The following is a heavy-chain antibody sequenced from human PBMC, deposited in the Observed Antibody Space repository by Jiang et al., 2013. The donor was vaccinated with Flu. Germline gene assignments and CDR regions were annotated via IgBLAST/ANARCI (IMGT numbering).Heavy chain of an antibody. CDR2: IYPSDSDT. J-gene: IGHJ3*02. D-gene: IGHD5-24*01. CDR3: ARVSGLEMATSGGTFDI. Sequence: GAEVKKPGESLKISCKMSGYRFTTHWIAWVRQVPGKGLEWMGNIYPSDSDTIYSPSFQGQVTISADKSISTAYLQWSSLKASDSAVYYCARVSGLEMATSGGTFDIWGQGTMVTVSS. V-gene: IGHV5-51*01. CDR1: GYRFTTHW.